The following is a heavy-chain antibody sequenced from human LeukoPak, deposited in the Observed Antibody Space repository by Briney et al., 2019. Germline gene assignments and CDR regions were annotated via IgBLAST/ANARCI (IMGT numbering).Heavy chain of an antibody. V-gene: IGHV1-18*01. CDR2: ISAYNGNT. J-gene: IGHJ4*02. CDR1: GYTFTSYG. CDR3: ARIGTFYYDSSGYYPGDY. D-gene: IGHD3-22*01. Sequence: ASVKVSCKASGYTFTSYGISWVRQAPGQGLEWMGWISAYNGNTNYAQKLQGRATMTTDTSTNTAYMELRSLRSDDTAVYCCARIGTFYYDSSGYYPGDYWGQGTLVTVSS.